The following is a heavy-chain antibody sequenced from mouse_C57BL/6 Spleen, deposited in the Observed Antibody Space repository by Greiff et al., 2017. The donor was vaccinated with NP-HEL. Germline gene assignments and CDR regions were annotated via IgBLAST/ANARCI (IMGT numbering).Heavy chain of an antibody. CDR2: ISDGGSYT. CDR1: GFTFSSYA. J-gene: IGHJ1*03. Sequence: EVMLVESGGGLVKPGGSLKLSCAASGFTFSSYAMSWVRQTPEKRLEWVATISDGGSYTYYPDNVKGRFTISRDNAKNNLYLQMSHLKSEDTAMYYCARDEGYGSPLYWYFDVWGTRTTVTVSS. V-gene: IGHV5-4*01. CDR3: ARDEGYGSPLYWYFDV. D-gene: IGHD1-1*01.